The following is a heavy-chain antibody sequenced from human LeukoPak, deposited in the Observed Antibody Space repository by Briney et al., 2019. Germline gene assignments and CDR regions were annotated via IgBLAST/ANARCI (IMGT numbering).Heavy chain of an antibody. CDR2: INHSGGT. D-gene: IGHD2-2*02. J-gene: IGHJ4*02. V-gene: IGHV4-34*01. Sequence: SETLSLTCAVYGGSFSGYYWSWIRQPPGKGLEWIGEINHSGGTNYNPSLKSRVTISVDTSKNQFSLRLSSVTAADTAVYYCARSPSNTPDYWGQGTLVTVSS. CDR3: ARSPSNTPDY. CDR1: GGSFSGYY.